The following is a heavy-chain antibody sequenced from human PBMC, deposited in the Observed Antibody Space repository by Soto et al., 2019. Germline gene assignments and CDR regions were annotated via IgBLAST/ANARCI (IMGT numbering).Heavy chain of an antibody. CDR2: IYYSGST. CDR3: ASLASDIVVVPADPAGVEYRRYYYYYMDV. V-gene: IGHV4-39*01. J-gene: IGHJ6*03. D-gene: IGHD2-2*01. Sequence: SETLSLTCTVSGGSIGSSSYYWGWIRQPPGKGLEWIGSIYYSGSTYYNPSLKSRVTISVDTSKNQFSLKLSSVTAADTAVYYCASLASDIVVVPADPAGVEYRRYYYYYMDVWGKGTTVTVSS. CDR1: GGSIGSSSYY.